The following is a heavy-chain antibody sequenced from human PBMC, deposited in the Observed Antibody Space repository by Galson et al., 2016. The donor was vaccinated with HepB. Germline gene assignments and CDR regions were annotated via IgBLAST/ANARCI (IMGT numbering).Heavy chain of an antibody. CDR1: GGSLSEDR. CDR3: GRGGGRRYGGKKRSYFEHGLDV. Sequence: SETLSLTCNVSGGSLSEDRWRWIRQPPGKGMQWIGDIDHSGRTYYNPSLESRATMSIDTTKNQFSLNLQSVSAADTAIYYCGRGGGRRYGGKKRSYFEHGLDVWGQGTTVTVSS. CDR2: IDHSGRT. D-gene: IGHD4-23*01. V-gene: IGHV4-34*01. J-gene: IGHJ6*02.